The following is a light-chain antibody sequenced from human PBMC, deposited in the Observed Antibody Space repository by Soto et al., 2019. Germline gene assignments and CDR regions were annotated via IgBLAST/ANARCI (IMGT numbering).Light chain of an antibody. CDR3: VLYMGRGILV. CDR2: TKN. CDR1: SGSVSASYY. V-gene: IGLV8-61*01. Sequence: QTVVTQEPSFSVSPGGTVTLTCGLRSGSVSASYYPSWYQQTPGQGSRTLVYTKNTRSSGVPDRFSGSILGNKAALTITGGQADDESDYYCVLYMGRGILVFGGGTKLTVL. J-gene: IGLJ2*01.